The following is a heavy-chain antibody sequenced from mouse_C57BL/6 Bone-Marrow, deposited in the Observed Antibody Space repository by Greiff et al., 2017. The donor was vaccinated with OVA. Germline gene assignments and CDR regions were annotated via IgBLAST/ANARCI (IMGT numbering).Heavy chain of an antibody. CDR3: ARRYDFYFDC. Sequence: QVQLQQPGAELVMPGASVKLSCKASGYTFTSYWMHWVKQRPGQGLEWIGELDPSDSYTNYNQKFKGKSTLTVDKSSSTAYMQLISLTSEDSAVYYCARRYDFYFDCWGQGTTLTVSS. CDR2: LDPSDSYT. J-gene: IGHJ2*01. CDR1: GYTFTSYW. V-gene: IGHV1-69*01. D-gene: IGHD2-4*01.